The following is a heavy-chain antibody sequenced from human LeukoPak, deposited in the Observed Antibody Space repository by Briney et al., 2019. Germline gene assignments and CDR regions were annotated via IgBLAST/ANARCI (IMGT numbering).Heavy chain of an antibody. V-gene: IGHV3-30-3*01. Sequence: PGGSLRLSCAASGFTFRNYYIHWVRQAPGKGLEWVAVISLDGNNEYYADSVKGRFSLSRDNSMNTLYLQLNSLRTEDTAMYYCARDLSGDWTYDYWGQGPLVTVSS. D-gene: IGHD1-1*01. J-gene: IGHJ4*01. CDR2: ISLDGNNE. CDR3: ARDLSGDWTYDY. CDR1: GFTFRNYY.